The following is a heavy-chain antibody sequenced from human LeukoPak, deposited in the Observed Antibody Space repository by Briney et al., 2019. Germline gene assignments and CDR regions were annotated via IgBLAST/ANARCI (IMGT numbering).Heavy chain of an antibody. CDR1: GGSFSGYS. V-gene: IGHV4-34*01. Sequence: SETLSLTCAVYGGSFSGYSWSWIRQPPGKGLGWIGEINHSGSTNYNPSLKSRVTISVDTSKNQFSLKLSSVTAADTAVYYCARHAHYCSGGRCGLGYWGQGTLVTVSS. CDR2: INHSGST. D-gene: IGHD2-15*01. J-gene: IGHJ4*02. CDR3: ARHAHYCSGGRCGLGY.